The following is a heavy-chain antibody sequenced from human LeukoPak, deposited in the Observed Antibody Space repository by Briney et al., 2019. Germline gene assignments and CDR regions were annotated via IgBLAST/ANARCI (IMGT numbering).Heavy chain of an antibody. Sequence: TGGSLRLSCAASGFSFKDYYFSWIRQAPGKGLEWVSFINVNGGAMYYADFVKGRFTISRDNAKSSLYLEMNSLRVEDTAVYYCARGPRILAAGSYYFDYWGQGSLVTVSS. V-gene: IGHV3-11*01. CDR2: INVNGGAM. J-gene: IGHJ4*02. CDR1: GFSFKDYY. CDR3: ARGPRILAAGSYYFDY. D-gene: IGHD6-13*01.